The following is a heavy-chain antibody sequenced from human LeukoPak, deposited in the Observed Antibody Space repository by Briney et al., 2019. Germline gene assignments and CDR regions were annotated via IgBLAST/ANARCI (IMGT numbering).Heavy chain of an antibody. D-gene: IGHD3-3*01. CDR2: ISAYNGNT. V-gene: IGHV1-18*01. Sequence: ASVTVSCKASGYTFTSYGISWVRQAPGQGLEWMGWISAYNGNTNYAQKLQGRVTMTTDTSTSTAYMELRSLRSDDTAVYYCARTNLADFWSGYYRYYYYYMDVWGKGTTVTVSS. CDR1: GYTFTSYG. CDR3: ARTNLADFWSGYYRYYYYYMDV. J-gene: IGHJ6*03.